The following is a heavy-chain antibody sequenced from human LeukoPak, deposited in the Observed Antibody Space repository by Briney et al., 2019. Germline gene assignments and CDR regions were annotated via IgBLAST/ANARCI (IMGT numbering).Heavy chain of an antibody. D-gene: IGHD3-22*01. CDR1: GFTFSSYA. CDR2: ISGSGGST. Sequence: GGSLRLSCAASGFTFSSYAMSWVRQAPGKGLKWVSAISGSGGSTYYADSVKGRFTISRDNSKNTLYLQMNSLRAEDTAVYYCAKDYRPYYYDSSGYYYAEYFQHWGQGTLVTVSS. CDR3: AKDYRPYYYDSSGYYYAEYFQH. V-gene: IGHV3-23*01. J-gene: IGHJ1*01.